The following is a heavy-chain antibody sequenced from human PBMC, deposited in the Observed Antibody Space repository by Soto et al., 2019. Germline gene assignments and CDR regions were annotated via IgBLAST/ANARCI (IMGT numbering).Heavy chain of an antibody. CDR3: ARREIQGPIDY. J-gene: IGHJ4*02. V-gene: IGHV4-28*01. D-gene: IGHD1-26*01. CDR2: IYYSGTT. Sequence: TPALRRAFTQYSLPRNGRSYSVLYSTRKGLEWIGYIYYSGTTYYNPSLKSRVTMSVDTSKNQFSLKLTSVTAVDTAVYYCARREIQGPIDYWGQGTLVTVSS. CDR1: QYSLPRNGR.